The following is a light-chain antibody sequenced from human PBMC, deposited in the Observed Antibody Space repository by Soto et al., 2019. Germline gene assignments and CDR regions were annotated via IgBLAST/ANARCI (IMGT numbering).Light chain of an antibody. CDR2: KAS. CDR1: QTISSW. Sequence: DIQVTQSPATVSGSVGDRVTITCRASQTISSWLAWYQQKPGKAPKLLIYKASTLKSGVPSRFSGSGSGTEFTLTISSLQPDDFATYYCQHYNSYSEPFGQGGKADIK. V-gene: IGKV1-5*03. J-gene: IGKJ1*01. CDR3: QHYNSYSEP.